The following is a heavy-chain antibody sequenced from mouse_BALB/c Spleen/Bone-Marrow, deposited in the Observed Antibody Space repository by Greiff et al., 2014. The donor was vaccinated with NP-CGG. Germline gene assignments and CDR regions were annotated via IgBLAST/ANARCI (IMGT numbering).Heavy chain of an antibody. CDR3: ARRDGSYFDY. CDR2: INPGSGGT. D-gene: IGHD3-3*01. Sequence: QVQLKESGAELVRPGTSVKVSYKASGYAFTNYLIEWVKQRPGQGLEWIGMINPGSGGTNYNEKFKGKATLTADKSSSTAYMRLSSLTSDDSAVYFCARRDGSYFDYWGQGTTLTVSS. V-gene: IGHV1-54*01. CDR1: GYAFTNYL. J-gene: IGHJ2*01.